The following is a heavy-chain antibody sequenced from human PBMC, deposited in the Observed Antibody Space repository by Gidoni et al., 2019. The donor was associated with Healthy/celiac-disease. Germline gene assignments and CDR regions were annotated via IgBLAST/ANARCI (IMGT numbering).Heavy chain of an antibody. Sequence: QLQLQESGPGLVKPSETLSLTCTVSGGSISSSSYYWGWIRQPPGTGLEWIGSIYYSGSTYYNPSLKSRVTISVDTSKNQFSLKLSSVTAADTAVYYCARHVGGSSWPIDYWGQGTLVTVSS. CDR2: IYYSGST. D-gene: IGHD6-13*01. V-gene: IGHV4-39*01. J-gene: IGHJ4*02. CDR3: ARHVGGSSWPIDY. CDR1: GGSISSSSYY.